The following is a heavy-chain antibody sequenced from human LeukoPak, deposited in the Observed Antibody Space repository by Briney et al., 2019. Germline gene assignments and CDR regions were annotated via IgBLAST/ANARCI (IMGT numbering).Heavy chain of an antibody. V-gene: IGHV1-69*04. CDR1: GGTFSSYA. CDR2: IIPILGIA. CDR3: ARDKGHYYDSSGHFDY. Sequence: ASVKVSCKASGGTFSSYAISWVRQAPGQGLEWMGRIIPILGIANYAQKFQGRVTITADKSTSTAYMELSSLRSEDTAVYYCARDKGHYYDSSGHFDYWGQGTLVTVSS. D-gene: IGHD3-22*01. J-gene: IGHJ4*02.